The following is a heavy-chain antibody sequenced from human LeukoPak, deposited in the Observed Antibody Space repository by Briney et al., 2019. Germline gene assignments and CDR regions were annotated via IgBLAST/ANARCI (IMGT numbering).Heavy chain of an antibody. CDR2: IYPGDSDT. CDR3: PRRLGVGYSYGYFDY. Sequence: GESLKISCKGSGYSFTSYWIGWVRQMPGKGLEWMGIIYPGDSDTRYSPSFQGQVTISADKSISTAYLQWSSLKASDTAMYYCPRRLGVGYSYGYFDYWGQGTLVTVSS. J-gene: IGHJ4*02. D-gene: IGHD5-18*01. V-gene: IGHV5-51*01. CDR1: GYSFTSYW.